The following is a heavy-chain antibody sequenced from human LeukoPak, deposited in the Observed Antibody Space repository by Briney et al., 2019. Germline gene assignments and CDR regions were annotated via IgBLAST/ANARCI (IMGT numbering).Heavy chain of an antibody. V-gene: IGHV4-39*01. CDR1: GGSISSSSYY. J-gene: IGHJ4*02. CDR2: IYYSGST. D-gene: IGHD3-10*01. CDR3: ARGELMVRGVIGY. Sequence: PSETLSLTCTVSGGSISSSSYYWGWIRQPPGKGLEWIGSIYYSGSTYYNPSLKSRVTISVDTSKNQFSLKLSSVTAADTAVYYCARGELMVRGVIGYWGQGTLVTVSS.